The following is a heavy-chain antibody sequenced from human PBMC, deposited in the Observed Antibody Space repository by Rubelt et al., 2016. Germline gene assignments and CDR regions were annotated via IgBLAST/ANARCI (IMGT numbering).Heavy chain of an antibody. V-gene: IGHV3-23*01. CDR1: GFTFSSYA. D-gene: IGHD6-13*01. Sequence: GGSLRLSCAASGFTFSSYAMTWVRQAPGKGLEWVSAISGSGGSTYYADSVKGRFTISRDNAKNSLYLQMNSLRDEDTAVYYCARDDISSSSTDFDYWGQGTLVTVSS. CDR2: ISGSGGST. CDR3: ARDDISSSSTDFDY. J-gene: IGHJ4*02.